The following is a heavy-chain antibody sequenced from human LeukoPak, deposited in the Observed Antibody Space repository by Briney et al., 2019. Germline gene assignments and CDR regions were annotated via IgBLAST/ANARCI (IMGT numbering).Heavy chain of an antibody. CDR3: ARVGSVAVAGGDFYYFDY. V-gene: IGHV4-59*01. J-gene: IGHJ4*02. CDR2: IYYSGST. D-gene: IGHD6-19*01. CDR1: GGSISSYY. Sequence: PSETLSLTCTVSGGSISSYYWSWIRQPPGKGLVWIGYIYYSGSTNYNPSLKSRVTISVDTSKNQFSLKLSSVTAADTAVYYCARVGSVAVAGGDFYYFDYWGQGTLVTVSS.